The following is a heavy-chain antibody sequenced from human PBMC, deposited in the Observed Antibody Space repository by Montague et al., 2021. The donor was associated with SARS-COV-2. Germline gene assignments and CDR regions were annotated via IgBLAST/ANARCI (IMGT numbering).Heavy chain of an antibody. CDR3: ARNLVVHYWYGMDV. CDR1: GGSISSGNW. CDR2: INYSGST. D-gene: IGHD2-15*01. Sequence: SETLSLTCAVSGGSISSGNWWSWIRQPPGKGLEWIGYINYSGSTNYNPSLKSRVTISVDTSKNQFSLNLSSVTAADTAVYYCARNLVVHYWYGMDVWGQGTTVTVSS. V-gene: IGHV4-61*01. J-gene: IGHJ6*02.